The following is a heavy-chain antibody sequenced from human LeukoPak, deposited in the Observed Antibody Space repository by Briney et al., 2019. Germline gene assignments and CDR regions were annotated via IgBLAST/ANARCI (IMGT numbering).Heavy chain of an antibody. J-gene: IGHJ4*02. Sequence: GASVRVSCKASGYTFTSYYMHWVRQAPGQGLEWMGIINPSGGSTSYAQKFQGRVTMTRDTSTSTVYMELSSLRSEDTAVYYCATAPRTVPGFGYWGQGTLVTVSS. D-gene: IGHD4-11*01. CDR2: INPSGGST. CDR3: ATAPRTVPGFGY. CDR1: GYTFTSYY. V-gene: IGHV1-46*01.